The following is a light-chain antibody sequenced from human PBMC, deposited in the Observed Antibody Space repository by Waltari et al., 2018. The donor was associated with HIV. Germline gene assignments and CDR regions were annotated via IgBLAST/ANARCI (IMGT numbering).Light chain of an antibody. J-gene: IGKJ2*01. CDR2: GAS. V-gene: IGKV3-15*01. Sequence: EIVMTQSPATLSVSPGERATLSCRASQSVSSNLAWYQQKPGQAPRLLIYGASTRATGIPARFSGIGCATEFTLTISSLQSEDLAVYYCEQYNDCPSYTFGQGTKLEVK. CDR1: QSVSSN. CDR3: EQYNDCPSYT.